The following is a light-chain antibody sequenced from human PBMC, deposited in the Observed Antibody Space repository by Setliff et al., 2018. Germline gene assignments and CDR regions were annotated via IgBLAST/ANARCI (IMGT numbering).Light chain of an antibody. CDR3: CSYAASYNPYV. V-gene: IGLV2-8*01. Sequence: QSALTQPPSASGSPGQPLTISCTGTSRDIGAYNSVSWYQQHPGKAPKLLIYEVTKRPSGVPDRFSGSKSGNTASLTVSGLQADDEADYFCCSYAASYNPYVFGSGTKATVL. CDR2: EVT. J-gene: IGLJ1*01. CDR1: SRDIGAYNS.